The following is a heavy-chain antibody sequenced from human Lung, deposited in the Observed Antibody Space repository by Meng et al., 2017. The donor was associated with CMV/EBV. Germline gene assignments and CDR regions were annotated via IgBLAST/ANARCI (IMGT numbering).Heavy chain of an antibody. CDR1: GFTFRTSW. J-gene: IGHJ4*02. Sequence: SWAASGFTFRTSWMSWVRQAPGRGLEWVANIKHDGSEEYYVDSLTGRFTISRDNAKNSLYLQMNSLRAEDTALYYCARDPGFGALDFWCQGTLVTVSS. V-gene: IGHV3-7*01. CDR2: IKHDGSEE. CDR3: ARDPGFGALDF. D-gene: IGHD3-10*01.